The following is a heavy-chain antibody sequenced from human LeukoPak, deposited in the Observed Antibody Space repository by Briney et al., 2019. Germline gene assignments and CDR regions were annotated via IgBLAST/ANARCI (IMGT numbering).Heavy chain of an antibody. CDR3: ARASSDMYDFEI. D-gene: IGHD3-10*01. Sequence: SVKVSCKASGCSSSSYSINWVRQAPGQGLEWMGRIIPIFGATKYAQNFQGRVTITTDESTSTVYMELSSLRSEDTALYYCARASSDMYDFEIWGQGTMVTVSS. V-gene: IGHV1-69*05. CDR2: IIPIFGAT. J-gene: IGHJ3*02. CDR1: GCSSSSYS.